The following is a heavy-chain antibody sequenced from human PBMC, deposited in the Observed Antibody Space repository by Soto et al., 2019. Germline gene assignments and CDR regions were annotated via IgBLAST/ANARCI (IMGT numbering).Heavy chain of an antibody. D-gene: IGHD6-13*01. Sequence: PGGSLRLSCAASGFTFSSYGMHWVRQAPGKGLEWVAVIWYDGSNKYYADSVKGRFTISRDNSKNTLYLQMNSLRAEDTAVYYCARDRGPYSSSWYYYYYGMDVWGQGTTVTVSS. V-gene: IGHV3-33*01. CDR2: IWYDGSNK. J-gene: IGHJ6*02. CDR1: GFTFSSYG. CDR3: ARDRGPYSSSWYYYYYGMDV.